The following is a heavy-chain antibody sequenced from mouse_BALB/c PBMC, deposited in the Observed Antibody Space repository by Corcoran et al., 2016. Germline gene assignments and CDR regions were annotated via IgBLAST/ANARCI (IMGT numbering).Heavy chain of an antibody. D-gene: IGHD2-3*01. Sequence: QVQLQPSGPELVKPGALVKISCKASGYTFTSYDINWVKQRPGQGLEWIGWIYPGDGSTKYNEKFEGKATLTADKSSSTAYMQLSSLTSENSAVYFCARGSDGYYDYWGQGTTLTVSS. V-gene: IGHV1S56*01. CDR3: ARGSDGYYDY. CDR1: GYTFTSYD. CDR2: IYPGDGST. J-gene: IGHJ2*01.